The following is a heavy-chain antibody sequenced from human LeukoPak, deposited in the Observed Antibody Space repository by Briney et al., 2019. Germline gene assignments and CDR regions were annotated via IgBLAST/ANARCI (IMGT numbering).Heavy chain of an antibody. V-gene: IGHV3-23*01. CDR3: AKMKGWRLYDYCMDV. Sequence: GGSLRLSCVASGFAFSSFAMSWVRQARGKGLEWVSGLTGSGSTYHADSVKGRFTISRDNSKNTLSLQMNSLRAEDTAVYYCAKMKGWRLYDYCMDVWGKGTTVTVSS. CDR2: LTGSGST. D-gene: IGHD2-15*01. J-gene: IGHJ6*03. CDR1: GFAFSSFA.